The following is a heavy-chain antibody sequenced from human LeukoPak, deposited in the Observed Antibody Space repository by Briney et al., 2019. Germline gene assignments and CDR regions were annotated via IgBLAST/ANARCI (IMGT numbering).Heavy chain of an antibody. CDR1: GGSISSYY. D-gene: IGHD4-23*01. CDR3: ARHGPDYGGMYYYYYMDV. CDR2: IYTSGST. Sequence: SETLSLTCTVSGGSISSYYWSWIRQPAGKGLEWIGRIYTSGSTNYNPSLKSRVTMSVDTSKNQFSLKLSSVTAADTAVYYCARHGPDYGGMYYYYYMDVWGKGTTVTISS. J-gene: IGHJ6*03. V-gene: IGHV4-4*07.